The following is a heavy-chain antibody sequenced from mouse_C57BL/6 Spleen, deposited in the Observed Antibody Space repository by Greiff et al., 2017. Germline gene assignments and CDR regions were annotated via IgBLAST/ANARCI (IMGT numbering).Heavy chain of an antibody. CDR1: GYTFTSYW. J-gene: IGHJ2*01. CDR2: IHPNSGST. Sequence: QVQLQQPGAELVKPGASVKLSCKASGYTFTSYWMHWVKQRPGQGLEWIGMIHPNSGSTNYNEKFKSKATLTVDKSSSTAVMQLSSLTSEDSAVYACARADYYGSSYYFDYWGQGTTLTVSS. V-gene: IGHV1-64*01. D-gene: IGHD1-1*01. CDR3: ARADYYGSSYYFDY.